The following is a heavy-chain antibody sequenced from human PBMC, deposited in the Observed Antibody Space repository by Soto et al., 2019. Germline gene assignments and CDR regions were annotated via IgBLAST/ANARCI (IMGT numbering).Heavy chain of an antibody. D-gene: IGHD2-2*01. CDR1: GFTFSDHY. V-gene: IGHV3-11*06. CDR2: ISHWGDYT. Sequence: GGSLRLSCAAAGFTFSDHYMSWVHQAPGKGLAWISYISHWGDYTHFAESVKGRFTISRDDSRNTLFLQMNSLRDEDTGIYYCAKDGGDIIVLPAIYGMDLWGPGTTVTVSS. J-gene: IGHJ6*02. CDR3: AKDGGDIIVLPAIYGMDL.